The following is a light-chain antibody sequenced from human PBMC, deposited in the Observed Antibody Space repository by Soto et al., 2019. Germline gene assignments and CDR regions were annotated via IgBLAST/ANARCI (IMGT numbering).Light chain of an antibody. Sequence: DIQMTQSPSTLSASVGDRVTITCRASQSISSWLAWYQQKPGKAPKVLIYDASKSQAGVPSRFSGSGSGTHFTFTISSLQPEDIATYYCQQFDKYPLTFGGGTKVEIK. CDR1: QSISSW. CDR2: DAS. CDR3: QQFDKYPLT. J-gene: IGKJ4*01. V-gene: IGKV1-33*01.